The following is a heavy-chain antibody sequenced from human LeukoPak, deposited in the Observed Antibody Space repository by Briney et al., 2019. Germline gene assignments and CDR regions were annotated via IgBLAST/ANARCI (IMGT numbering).Heavy chain of an antibody. D-gene: IGHD2-2*01. CDR2: IIPIFGTA. CDR3: AREREVVPAAKVWFDP. CDR1: GGTFSSYA. J-gene: IGHJ5*02. Sequence: ASVKVSCKASGGTFSSYAISWVRQAPGQGLEWMGGIIPIFGTANYAQKFQGRVTITADESTSTAYMELSSLSSEDTAVYYCAREREVVPAAKVWFDPWGQGTLVTVSS. V-gene: IGHV1-69*13.